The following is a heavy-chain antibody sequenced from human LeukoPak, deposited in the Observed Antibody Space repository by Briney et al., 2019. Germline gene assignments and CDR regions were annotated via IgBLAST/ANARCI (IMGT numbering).Heavy chain of an antibody. CDR1: GFRFSSYW. Sequence: GGSLRLSCAASGFRFSSYWMSWVRQTPEKGLEWVANIKQDGGEIYYVDSMKGRFTISRDNAKNSLYLQMNSLRVEDTAVYYCERDRESSSRSGSYFDYWGQGTLVTVSS. CDR2: IKQDGGEI. CDR3: ERDRESSSRSGSYFDY. D-gene: IGHD1-26*01. J-gene: IGHJ4*02. V-gene: IGHV3-7*01.